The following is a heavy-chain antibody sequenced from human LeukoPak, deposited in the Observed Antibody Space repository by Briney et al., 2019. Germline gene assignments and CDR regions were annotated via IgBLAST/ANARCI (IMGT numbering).Heavy chain of an antibody. Sequence: GGSLRLSCAASGFTFSSYAMHWVRQAPGKGLEWVSSISPSGDYIYCADSVKGRFTFSRDNSMNTLYLQMNSLGAEDTAIYYCARQSVVRTTAAAGAFDIWGQGTMVTVSS. J-gene: IGHJ3*02. V-gene: IGHV3-23*01. CDR1: GFTFSSYA. CDR2: ISPSGDYI. CDR3: ARQSVVRTTAAAGAFDI. D-gene: IGHD2-2*01.